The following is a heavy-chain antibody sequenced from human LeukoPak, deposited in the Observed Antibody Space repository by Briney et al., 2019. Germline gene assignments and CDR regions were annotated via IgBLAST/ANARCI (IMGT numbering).Heavy chain of an antibody. CDR2: IYHSGST. J-gene: IGHJ4*02. D-gene: IGHD6-19*01. V-gene: IGHV4-38-2*02. CDR1: GYSISSGYY. CDR3: ARERRIAVAGTVVDYFDY. Sequence: SETLSLTCTVSGYSISSGYYWGWIRQPPGKGLEWIGSIYHSGSTYYNPSLKSRVTISVDTSKNQFSLKLSSVTAADTAVYYCARERRIAVAGTVVDYFDYWGQGTLATVSS.